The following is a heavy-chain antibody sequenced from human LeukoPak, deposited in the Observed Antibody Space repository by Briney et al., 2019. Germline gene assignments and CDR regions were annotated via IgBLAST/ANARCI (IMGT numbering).Heavy chain of an antibody. V-gene: IGHV4-4*02. CDR3: AGVWELRAEYFQH. J-gene: IGHJ1*01. CDR1: GGSISSSNG. Sequence: SETLSLTCAVSGGSISSSNGWSWVRQPPGKGLEWIGEIYHSGSTNYNPSLKSRVTISVDKSKNQFSLKLSSVTAADTAVYYCAGVWELRAEYFQHWGQGTLVTVSS. D-gene: IGHD1-26*01. CDR2: IYHSGST.